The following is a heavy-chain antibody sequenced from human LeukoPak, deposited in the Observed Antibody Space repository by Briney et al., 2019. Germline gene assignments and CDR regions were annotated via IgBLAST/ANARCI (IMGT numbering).Heavy chain of an antibody. Sequence: PGGSLRLSCAASGFTFSDYYMSWIRQAPGKGLEWVSSISSSSSYIYYADSVKGRFTISRDNAKNSLYLQMNSLRAEDTAVYYCARDSSSASRYNWFDPWGQGTLVTVSS. J-gene: IGHJ5*02. CDR2: ISSSSSYI. CDR1: GFTFSDYY. CDR3: ARDSSSASRYNWFDP. D-gene: IGHD6-6*01. V-gene: IGHV3-11*06.